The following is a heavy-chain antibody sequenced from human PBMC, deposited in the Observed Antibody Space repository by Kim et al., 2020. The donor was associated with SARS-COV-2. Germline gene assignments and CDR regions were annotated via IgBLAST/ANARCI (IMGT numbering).Heavy chain of an antibody. V-gene: IGHV4-39*01. CDR2: IYYSGST. CDR1: GGSISSSSYY. J-gene: IGHJ4*02. D-gene: IGHD3-22*01. Sequence: SETLSLTCTVSGGSISSSSYYWGWIRQPPGKGLEWIGSIYYSGSTYYNPSLKSRVTISVDTSKNQFSLKLSSVTAADTAVYYCARGDSSGYYPLFFCYFDYWGQGTLVTVSS. CDR3: ARGDSSGYYPLFFCYFDY.